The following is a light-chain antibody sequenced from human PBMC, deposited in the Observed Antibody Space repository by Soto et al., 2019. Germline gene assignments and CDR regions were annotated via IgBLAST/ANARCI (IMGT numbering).Light chain of an antibody. V-gene: IGKV3D-15*01. CDR3: HHYGSSPLT. CDR2: GAS. Sequence: EIVMTQSPATLSVSPGERATLSCRASQSVSSNLAWYQQKPGQAPRLLIYGASTRATGIPARFSGSGSGTDFTLTISRLEPEDFAVYYCHHYGSSPLTFGQGTRLEIK. J-gene: IGKJ5*01. CDR1: QSVSSN.